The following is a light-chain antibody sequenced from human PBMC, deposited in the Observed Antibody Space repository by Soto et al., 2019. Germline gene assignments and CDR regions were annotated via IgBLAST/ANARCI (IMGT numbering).Light chain of an antibody. CDR3: QSYDSSLSGNVV. V-gene: IGLV1-40*01. J-gene: IGLJ2*01. CDR1: SSNIGAGYD. CDR2: GNS. Sequence: QSVLTQPPSVSWAPGQRVTISCTGSSSNIGAGYDVHWYQQLPGTAPKILIYGNSNRPSGVPDRFSGSKSGTSASLAITGLQADDEADYYCQSYDSSLSGNVVFGGGTKLTVL.